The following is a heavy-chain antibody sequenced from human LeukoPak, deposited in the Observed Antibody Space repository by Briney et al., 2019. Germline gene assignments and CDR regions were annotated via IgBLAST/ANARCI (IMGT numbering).Heavy chain of an antibody. CDR3: STTYYYDSSEGY. D-gene: IGHD3-22*01. CDR2: IKSKTDGGTT. J-gene: IGHJ4*02. Sequence: GGSLRLSCAASGFTFSNAWMNWVRQAPGKGPEWVGRIKSKTDGGTTGYAAPVKGRFTISRDDSKNTLYLQMNSLKTEDTAVYYCSTTYYYDSSEGYWGQGTLVTVSS. CDR1: GFTFSNAW. V-gene: IGHV3-15*07.